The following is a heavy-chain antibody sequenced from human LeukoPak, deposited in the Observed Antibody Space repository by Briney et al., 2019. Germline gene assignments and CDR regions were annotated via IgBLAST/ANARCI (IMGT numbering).Heavy chain of an antibody. CDR3: ARDQAVRATTVDY. CDR1: GFTFSSYS. V-gene: IGHV3-48*01. J-gene: IGHJ4*02. D-gene: IGHD1-26*01. Sequence: GGSLRLSCAASGFTFSSYSMNWVRQAPGKGLEWVSYISSSSSTIYYADSVKGRFTISRDNAKNSLYLQMNSLRAEDTAVYYCARDQAVRATTVDYWGQGTLVTVSS. CDR2: ISSSSSTI.